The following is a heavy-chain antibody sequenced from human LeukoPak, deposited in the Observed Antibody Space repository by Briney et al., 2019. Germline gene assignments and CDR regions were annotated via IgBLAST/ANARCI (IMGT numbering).Heavy chain of an antibody. CDR2: ISAYNGNT. CDR3: ARDLHRVVVRGVPHYYYYMDV. J-gene: IGHJ6*03. CDR1: GYTFTSYG. V-gene: IGHV1-18*01. Sequence: ASVKVSCKASGYTFTSYGISWVRQAPGQGLEWMGWISAYNGNTNYAQKLQGRVTITRNTSISTAYMELSSLRSEDTAVYYCARDLHRVVVRGVPHYYYYMDVWGKGTTVTISS. D-gene: IGHD3-10*01.